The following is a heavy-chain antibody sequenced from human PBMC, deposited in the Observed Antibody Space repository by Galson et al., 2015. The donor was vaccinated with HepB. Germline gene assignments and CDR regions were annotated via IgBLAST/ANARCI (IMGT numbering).Heavy chain of an antibody. Sequence: SVKVSCKASGYTFTSYAMNWVRQAPGQGLEWMGWINTNTGNPTYAQGFTGRFVFSLDTSVSTAYLQISSLKAEDTAVYYCARGVFASIAVAGTRILGIFGGIDYWGQGTLVTVSS. CDR2: INTNTGNP. CDR3: ARGVFASIAVAGTRILGIFGGIDY. CDR1: GYTFTSYA. D-gene: IGHD6-19*01. V-gene: IGHV7-4-1*02. J-gene: IGHJ4*02.